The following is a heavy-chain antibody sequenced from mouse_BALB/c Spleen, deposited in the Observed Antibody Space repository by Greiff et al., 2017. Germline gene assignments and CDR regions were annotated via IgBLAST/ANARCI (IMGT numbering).Heavy chain of an antibody. CDR1: GYTFTDYN. D-gene: IGHD2-4*01. Sequence: EVKLQQSGPELVKPGASVKISCKASGYTFTDYNMHWVKQSHGKSLEWIGYIYPYNGGTGYNQKFKSKATLTVDNSSSTAYMELRSLTAEDSAVYYCASGYDYDNYYAMDYWGQGTSVTVSS. CDR3: ASGYDYDNYYAMDY. V-gene: IGHV1S29*02. J-gene: IGHJ4*01. CDR2: IYPYNGGT.